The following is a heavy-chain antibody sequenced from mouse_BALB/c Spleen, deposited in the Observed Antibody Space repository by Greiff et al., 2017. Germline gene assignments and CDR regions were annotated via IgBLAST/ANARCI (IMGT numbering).Heavy chain of an antibody. CDR2: ILPGSGST. V-gene: IGHV1-9*01. CDR3: ARGDYYGRRTWFAY. D-gene: IGHD1-1*01. CDR1: GYTFSSYW. Sequence: QVQLQQSGAELMKPGASVKISCKATGYTFSSYWIEWVKQRPGHGLEWIGEILPGSGSTNYNEKFKGKATFTADTSSNTAYMQLSSLTSEDSAVYYCARGDYYGRRTWFAYWGQGTLVTVSA. J-gene: IGHJ3*01.